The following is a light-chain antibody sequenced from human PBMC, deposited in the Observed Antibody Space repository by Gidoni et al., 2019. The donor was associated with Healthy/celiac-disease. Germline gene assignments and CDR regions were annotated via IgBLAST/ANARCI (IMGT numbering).Light chain of an antibody. J-gene: IGLJ3*02. CDR3: NSYTSSSIWV. CDR1: SSDVGAYNY. Sequence: QSALTQPASVSGSPGQSITISCTGTSSDVGAYNYVSWYQQHPGKAPKLMIYDVSKRPSGVSNRFSGSKSGNTASLTISGLQAEDEADYYCNSYTSSSIWVFGGGTKLAVL. CDR2: DVS. V-gene: IGLV2-14*01.